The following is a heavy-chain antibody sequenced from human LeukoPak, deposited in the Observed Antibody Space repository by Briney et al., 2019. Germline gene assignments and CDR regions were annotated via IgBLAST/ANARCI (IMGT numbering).Heavy chain of an antibody. CDR1: GGSFSPYY. V-gene: IGHV4-34*01. CDR2: INHSGST. J-gene: IGHJ4*02. D-gene: IGHD2-21*02. CDR3: ARGGFYCGGPCYVDY. Sequence: SETLSLTCAVYGGSFSPYYWSWIRQPPGKGLEWIGEINHSGSTNYNPSLKSRVTISVDTPSNQFSLRLSSATAADRAVYYCARGGFYCGGPCYVDYWGQGTLVTVSS.